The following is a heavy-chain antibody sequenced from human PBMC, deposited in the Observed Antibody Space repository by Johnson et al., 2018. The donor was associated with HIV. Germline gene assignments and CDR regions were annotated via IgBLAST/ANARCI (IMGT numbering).Heavy chain of an antibody. J-gene: IGHJ3*02. V-gene: IGHV3-13*01. D-gene: IGHD3-10*01. Sequence: VQLVESGGGVVRPGGSLRLSCAASGFTFSSYDMHWVRQATGKGLEWVSAIGTAGDTYYPGSVKGRFPISRENAKNSLYLQMNSLRAEDTAVYYCARVFVDDEDTWVNYYDALDIWGQGTMVTVSS. CDR3: ARVFVDDEDTWVNYYDALDI. CDR1: GFTFSSYD. CDR2: IGTAGDT.